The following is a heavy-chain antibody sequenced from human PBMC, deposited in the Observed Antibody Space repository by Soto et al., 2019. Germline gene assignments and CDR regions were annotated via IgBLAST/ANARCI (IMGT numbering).Heavy chain of an antibody. V-gene: IGHV4-39*01. Sequence: PSETLSLTCTVCGVSINSNVHYWGWVRQSPGKGLEWIASIFYSGSTYHNPSLESRVSISVDTSENQFSLKVTSVTAADTGIYYCARHPFGGYAFDSWGQGTLVTVSS. CDR2: IFYSGST. CDR1: GVSINSNVHY. D-gene: IGHD3-16*01. CDR3: ARHPFGGYAFDS. J-gene: IGHJ4*02.